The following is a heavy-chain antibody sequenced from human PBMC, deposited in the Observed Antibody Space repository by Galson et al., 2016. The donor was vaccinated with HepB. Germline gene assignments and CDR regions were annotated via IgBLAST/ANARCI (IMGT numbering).Heavy chain of an antibody. CDR2: ISSTSDRV. D-gene: IGHD3-9*01. Sequence: SLRLSCAASGFTFSTSNMNWVRQAPGKGLQWVSYISSTSDRVHDADSVRGRFTISRDNARNSLYLQMKSLRADDTAVYFCARGGWQSLTGYALGYWGQGTLVTVSS. V-gene: IGHV3-48*01. CDR3: ARGGWQSLTGYALGY. J-gene: IGHJ4*02. CDR1: GFTFSTSN.